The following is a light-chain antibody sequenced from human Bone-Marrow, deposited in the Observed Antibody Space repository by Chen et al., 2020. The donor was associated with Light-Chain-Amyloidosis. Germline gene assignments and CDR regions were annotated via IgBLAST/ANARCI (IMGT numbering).Light chain of an antibody. J-gene: IGLJ2*01. Sequence: SYVLTQPPAVSVTPGQTARITCGGDDIETESVHWYQLKPGQAPVLVVEDDSDRPSGIPERFSGSNSGNTATLTISRVEGGDEADYYCQVWDSITDQVVFGGGTKLTVL. CDR3: QVWDSITDQVV. V-gene: IGLV3-21*02. CDR2: DDS. CDR1: DIETES.